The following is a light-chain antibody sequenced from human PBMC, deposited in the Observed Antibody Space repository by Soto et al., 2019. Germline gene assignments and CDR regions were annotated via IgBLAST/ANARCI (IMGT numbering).Light chain of an antibody. J-gene: IGLJ2*01. CDR2: EVS. Sequence: QSALTQPASVSGSPGQSITISCTGTSSDVGGCKYVSWYQQHPDKAPKLIIFEVSNRPSGISSRFSGSKSGNTASLTISGLQAEDEADYYCASYTSSSTSVIFGRGTKVTVL. V-gene: IGLV2-14*01. CDR3: ASYTSSSTSVI. CDR1: SSDVGGCKY.